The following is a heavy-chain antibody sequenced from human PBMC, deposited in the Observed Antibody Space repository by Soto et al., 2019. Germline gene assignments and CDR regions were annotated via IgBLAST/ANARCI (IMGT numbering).Heavy chain of an antibody. J-gene: IGHJ4*02. CDR2: ISSTTNYI. V-gene: IGHV3-21*01. CDR1: GFTFTRYS. CDR3: ARESEDLTPNFDY. Sequence: GGSLRLSCAASGFTFTRYSMNWVRQAPGKGLEWVSSISSTTNYIYYADSMKGRFTVSRDNAKNSVYLEMNSLSAEDTALYYCARESEDLTPNFDYWGQGTLVTVSS.